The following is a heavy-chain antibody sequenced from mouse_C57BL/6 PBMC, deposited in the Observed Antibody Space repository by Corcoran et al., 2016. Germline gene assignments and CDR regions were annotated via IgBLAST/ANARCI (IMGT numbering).Heavy chain of an antibody. Sequence: EVQLQQSGPELVKPGASVKISCKASGYTFTDYYMNWVKQSHGKSLEWIGDINPNNGGTSYNQKFKGKATVTVDKSSSTAYMELRSLTSEDSAVYYCARGGYGSSSDWYFDVWGTGTTVTVSS. J-gene: IGHJ1*03. CDR1: GYTFTDYY. D-gene: IGHD1-1*01. CDR2: INPNNGGT. V-gene: IGHV1-26*01. CDR3: ARGGYGSSSDWYFDV.